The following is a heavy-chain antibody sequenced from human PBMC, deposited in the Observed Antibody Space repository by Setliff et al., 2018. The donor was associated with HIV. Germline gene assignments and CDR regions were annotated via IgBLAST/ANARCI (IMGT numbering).Heavy chain of an antibody. CDR2: ISSSGNYI. V-gene: IGHV3-21*01. CDR1: GFTFSIYT. D-gene: IGHD3-16*01. CDR3: ARVPLGAGSTTHYFDP. J-gene: IGHJ4*02. Sequence: PGGSLRLSCAASGFTFSIYTINWVRQAPGKGLEWVSSISSSGNYINYADSVKGRFTISRDNAENSLDLQMNSLRAEDTAVYYCARVPLGAGSTTHYFDPWGQGTLVTVSS.